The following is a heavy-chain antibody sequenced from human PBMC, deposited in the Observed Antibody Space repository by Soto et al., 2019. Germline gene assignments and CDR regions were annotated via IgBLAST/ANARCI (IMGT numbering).Heavy chain of an antibody. Sequence: PSETLSLTCTVSGGSISSYYWSWIRQPPGKGLEWIGYIYYSGSTNYNPSLKSRVTISVDTSKNQFSLKLSSVTAADTAVYYCGRGPPGYYDSSGYLDYWGQGTLVTVSS. D-gene: IGHD3-22*01. CDR1: GGSISSYY. J-gene: IGHJ4*02. CDR3: GRGPPGYYDSSGYLDY. V-gene: IGHV4-59*01. CDR2: IYYSGST.